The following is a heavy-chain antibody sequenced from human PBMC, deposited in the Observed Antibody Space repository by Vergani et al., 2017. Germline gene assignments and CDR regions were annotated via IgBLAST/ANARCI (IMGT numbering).Heavy chain of an antibody. Sequence: QVQLVQSGGGVVQPGGSLRLSRVAPGFTFNRYGMQWVRQAPGKGLEWVAYVLFDGSNEYYADSVKGRFIVSRDNSNDALYLQMNSLRTDDTAVYYCARDLAYCHEGSCALWGQGSVVTVSS. V-gene: IGHV3-30*02. CDR2: VLFDGSNE. D-gene: IGHD2-15*01. CDR1: GFTFNRYG. CDR3: ARDLAYCHEGSCAL. J-gene: IGHJ4*02.